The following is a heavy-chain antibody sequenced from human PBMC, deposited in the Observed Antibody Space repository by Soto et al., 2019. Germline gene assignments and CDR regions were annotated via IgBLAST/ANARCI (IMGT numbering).Heavy chain of an antibody. V-gene: IGHV4-30-4*01. CDR2: ISYSGTT. J-gene: IGHJ5*02. CDR1: GDSISSNNNY. D-gene: IGHD5-18*01. CDR3: ARGRGYSYGLDP. Sequence: SETLALTCTVSGDSISSNNNYWSWIRQPPGEGLEWIGFISYSGTTSYSPSLKSRVAISLGTSKNQFSLSLSSVTAADTAVYYCARGRGYSYGLDPWGQGTLVTVS.